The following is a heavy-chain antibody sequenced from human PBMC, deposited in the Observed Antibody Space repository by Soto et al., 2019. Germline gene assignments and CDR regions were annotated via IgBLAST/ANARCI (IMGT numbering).Heavy chain of an antibody. CDR3: ARVGDYGGSPIDY. CDR1: GFTFSSYA. V-gene: IGHV3-30-3*01. J-gene: IGHJ4*02. Sequence: QVQLVESGGGVVQPGRSLRLSCAASGFTFSSYAMHWVRRAPGKGLEWVAVISYDGSNKYYADSVKGRFTISRDNSKNTLYLQMNSLRAEDTAVYYCARVGDYGGSPIDYWGQGTLVTVSS. D-gene: IGHD4-17*01. CDR2: ISYDGSNK.